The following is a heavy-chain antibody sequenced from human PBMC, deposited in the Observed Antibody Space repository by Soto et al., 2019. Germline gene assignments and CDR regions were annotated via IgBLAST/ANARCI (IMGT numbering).Heavy chain of an antibody. J-gene: IGHJ4*02. CDR1: GGSFSGYY. CDR2: INHSGST. D-gene: IGHD6-13*01. Sequence: QVQLQQWGAGLLKPSETLSLTCAVYGGSFSGYYWSWIRQPPGKGLEWIGEINHSGSTNYNPSLKSRVTISVDTSKNQFSLKLSSVSAADTAVYYCARSRPSLWQQQLVRETELDYWGQGTLVTVSS. V-gene: IGHV4-34*01. CDR3: ARSRPSLWQQQLVRETELDY.